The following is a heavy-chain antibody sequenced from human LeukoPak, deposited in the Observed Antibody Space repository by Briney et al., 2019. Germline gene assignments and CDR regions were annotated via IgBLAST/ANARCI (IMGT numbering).Heavy chain of an antibody. V-gene: IGHV1-2*02. Sequence: GASVKVSCKASGYTFTGYYMHWVRQAPGQGLEWMGWINPNSGGTNYAQKFQGRVTMTRDMSISTAYMELSRLRSDDTAVYYCARDYYDILTGYLVEDYWGQGTLVTVSS. CDR2: INPNSGGT. CDR1: GYTFTGYY. J-gene: IGHJ4*02. D-gene: IGHD3-9*01. CDR3: ARDYYDILTGYLVEDY.